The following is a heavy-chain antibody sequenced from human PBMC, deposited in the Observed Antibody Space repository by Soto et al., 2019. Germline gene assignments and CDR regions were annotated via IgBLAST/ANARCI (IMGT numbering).Heavy chain of an antibody. V-gene: IGHV3-48*03. Sequence: GGSLRLSCAASGFTFSSYEMNWVRQAPGKGLEWVSYISSSGSTIYYADSVKGRFTISRDNAKNSLYLQMNSLRAEDTAVYYCARDISPRDSSGYYFPGYGMDVWGQGTTVTVS. J-gene: IGHJ6*02. D-gene: IGHD3-22*01. CDR2: ISSSGSTI. CDR1: GFTFSSYE. CDR3: ARDISPRDSSGYYFPGYGMDV.